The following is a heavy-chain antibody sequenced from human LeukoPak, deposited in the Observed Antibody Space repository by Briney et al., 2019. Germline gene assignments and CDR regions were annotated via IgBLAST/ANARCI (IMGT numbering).Heavy chain of an antibody. J-gene: IGHJ6*02. V-gene: IGHV3-74*01. CDR1: GFTFSSHG. Sequence: PGGSLRLSCAASGFTFSSHGMHWVRQAPGKWLGWVSLIKSDGSNTAYADSVKGRFTISRDNAKNTLELQMNRLRAEDTAVYYCARGGDGMDVWGQGTTVTVSS. CDR3: ARGGDGMDV. D-gene: IGHD3-16*01. CDR2: IKSDGSNT.